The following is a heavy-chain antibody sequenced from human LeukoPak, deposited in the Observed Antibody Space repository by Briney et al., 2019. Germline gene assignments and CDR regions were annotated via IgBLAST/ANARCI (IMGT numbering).Heavy chain of an antibody. CDR2: ITSNGGST. Sequence: GGSLRLSCSASGFTFNSYAMHWVRQAPGKGLEYITGITSNGGSTYHADSVKGRFTISRDNSKNTLYFQMSSLRAEDTAVYYCVKVSATVGATYFDYWGQGTLVTVSS. J-gene: IGHJ4*02. V-gene: IGHV3-64D*06. CDR3: VKVSATVGATYFDY. D-gene: IGHD1-26*01. CDR1: GFTFNSYA.